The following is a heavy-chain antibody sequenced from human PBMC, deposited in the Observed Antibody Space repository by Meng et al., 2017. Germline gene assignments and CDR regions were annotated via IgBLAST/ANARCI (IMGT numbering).Heavy chain of an antibody. CDR3: ARGGYSYGLWFDP. J-gene: IGHJ5*02. D-gene: IGHD5-18*01. Sequence: QGQRVQSGAWVKKPGASVKVSCKASGGTFSSYAISWVRQAPGQGLEWMGGIIPIFGTANYAQKFQGRVTITADESTSTAYMEPSSLRSEDTAVYYCARGGYSYGLWFDPWGQGTLVTVSS. V-gene: IGHV1-69*01. CDR2: IIPIFGTA. CDR1: GGTFSSYA.